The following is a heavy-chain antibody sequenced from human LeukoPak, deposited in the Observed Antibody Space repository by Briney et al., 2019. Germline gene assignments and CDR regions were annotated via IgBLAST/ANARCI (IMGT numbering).Heavy chain of an antibody. CDR1: GYSFTTYW. CDR2: IDPSDSYT. D-gene: IGHD3-10*01. Sequence: GESLRISCKGSGYSFTTYWISWVRQMPGKGLEWMGRIDPSDSYTNYSPSFQGHVTISADKSISTALLQWSSLKASDTAMYYCARLGFGELFPNYWGQGTLVTVSS. J-gene: IGHJ4*02. V-gene: IGHV5-10-1*01. CDR3: ARLGFGELFPNY.